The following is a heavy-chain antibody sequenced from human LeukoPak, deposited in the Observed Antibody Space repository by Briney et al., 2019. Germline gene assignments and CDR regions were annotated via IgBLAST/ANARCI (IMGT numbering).Heavy chain of an antibody. CDR2: IVVGSGNT. J-gene: IGHJ3*02. Sequence: SVKVSCKASGFTFTSSAMQWVRQARGQRLEWIGWIVVGSGNTNYARKFQERVTITRDMSTSTAYMELSSLRSEDTAVYYCAAIHSGSYYWYSDAFDIWGQGTMVTVSS. CDR1: GFTFTSSA. CDR3: AAIHSGSYYWYSDAFDI. D-gene: IGHD1-26*01. V-gene: IGHV1-58*02.